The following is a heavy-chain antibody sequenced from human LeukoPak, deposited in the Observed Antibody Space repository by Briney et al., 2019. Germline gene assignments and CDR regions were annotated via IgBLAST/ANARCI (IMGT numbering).Heavy chain of an antibody. V-gene: IGHV3-23*01. CDR3: AKAQTGYSSSWYPYCYYYYMDV. Sequence: GGSLRLSCAASGFTFSSYAMSWVRQAPGKGLEWVSAISGSGGSTYYADSVKGRFTISRDNSKNTLYLQMNSLRAEDTAVYYCAKAQTGYSSSWYPYCYYYYMDVWGKGTTVTVSS. D-gene: IGHD6-13*01. J-gene: IGHJ6*03. CDR1: GFTFSSYA. CDR2: ISGSGGST.